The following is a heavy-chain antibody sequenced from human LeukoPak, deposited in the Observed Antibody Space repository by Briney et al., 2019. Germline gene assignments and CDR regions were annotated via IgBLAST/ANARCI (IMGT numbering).Heavy chain of an antibody. Sequence: SETLSLTCTVSGGSISSSSYYWGWIRQPPGKGLEWIGSIYYSGSTYCNPSLKSRVTISVDTSKNQFSLKLSSVTAADTAVYYCARHEVVVVVAATPEEYFDYWGQGTLVTVSS. CDR1: GGSISSSSYY. J-gene: IGHJ4*02. CDR2: IYYSGST. V-gene: IGHV4-39*01. CDR3: ARHEVVVVVAATPEEYFDY. D-gene: IGHD2-15*01.